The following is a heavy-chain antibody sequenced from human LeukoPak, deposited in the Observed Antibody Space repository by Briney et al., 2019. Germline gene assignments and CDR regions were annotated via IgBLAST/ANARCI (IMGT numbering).Heavy chain of an antibody. CDR1: GFTFSSYG. D-gene: IGHD3-22*01. CDR3: AKDLSGYNRGAFDI. Sequence: GGTLRLSCAASGFTFSSYGMSWVRQAPGRGLEWVSAISGSGGSTYYADSVKGRFTISRDNSKNTLYLQMNSLRAEDTAVYYRAKDLSGYNRGAFDIWGQGTMVTVSS. CDR2: ISGSGGST. V-gene: IGHV3-23*01. J-gene: IGHJ3*02.